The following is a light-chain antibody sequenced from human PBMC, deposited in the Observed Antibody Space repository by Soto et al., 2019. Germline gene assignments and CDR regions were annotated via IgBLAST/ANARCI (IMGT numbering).Light chain of an antibody. CDR3: QQSSTTPWT. Sequence: DIQMTQSPSSLSASVGDRVTITCRASQSIGAFLNWYRHKPGRAPEFLIYDASNAHRGVPSRFIGRGAGTEFTFTIDSLQPEDFATYYWQQSSTTPWTFGPGTRV. CDR2: DAS. CDR1: QSIGAF. V-gene: IGKV1-39*01. J-gene: IGKJ1*01.